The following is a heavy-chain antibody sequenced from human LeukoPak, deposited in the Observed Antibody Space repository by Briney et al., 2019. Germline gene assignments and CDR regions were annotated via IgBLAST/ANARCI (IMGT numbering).Heavy chain of an antibody. V-gene: IGHV3-7*02. Sequence: GGSLRLSCAASAFTFSSHWMSWVRQAPGKGLEWVANIKQDGSEKYYVDSVKGRFTISRDNSKNTLYLQMNSLRAEDTALYYCTSHYGDYSFDYWGQGTLVTVSS. CDR3: TSHYGDYSFDY. CDR1: AFTFSSHW. J-gene: IGHJ4*02. CDR2: IKQDGSEK. D-gene: IGHD4-17*01.